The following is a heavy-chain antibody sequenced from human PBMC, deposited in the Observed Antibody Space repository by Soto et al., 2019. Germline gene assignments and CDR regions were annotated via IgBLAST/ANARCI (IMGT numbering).Heavy chain of an antibody. Sequence: QITLKESGPTLVKPTQTLTLTCTFSGFSLTTRGVGVGWIRQPPGKALECLALIYWDDDKRYSPSLQTRLSTTKDISKNQVTLPMTAVAPVDTATYYSADFPHYSQYDWFLFWGQGTLASVS. J-gene: IGHJ4*02. CDR2: IYWDDDK. D-gene: IGHD3-9*01. V-gene: IGHV2-5*02. CDR3: ADFPHYSQYDWFLF. CDR1: GFSLTTRGVG.